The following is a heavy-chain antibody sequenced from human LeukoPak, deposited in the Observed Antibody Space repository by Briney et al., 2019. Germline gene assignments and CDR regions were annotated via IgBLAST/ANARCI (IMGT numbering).Heavy chain of an antibody. Sequence: PSETLSLTCTVSGGSISSSSYYWGWIRQPPGKGLEWIGSIYYSGSTYYNPSLKSRVTISVDTSKNQISLTLTSVSAADTAIYYCARDVSLIRGVINPNWFDPWGQGTLVTVSS. J-gene: IGHJ5*02. V-gene: IGHV4-39*07. D-gene: IGHD3-10*01. CDR3: ARDVSLIRGVINPNWFDP. CDR1: GGSISSSSYY. CDR2: IYYSGST.